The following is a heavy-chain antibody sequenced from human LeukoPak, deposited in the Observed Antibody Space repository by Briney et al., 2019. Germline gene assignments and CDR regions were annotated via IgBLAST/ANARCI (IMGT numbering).Heavy chain of an antibody. CDR3: ARGPVRDYSNY. J-gene: IGHJ4*02. V-gene: IGHV4-31*03. D-gene: IGHD4-11*01. CDR1: GVSISSGGYY. CDR2: IYYSGST. Sequence: SETLSLTCTVSGVSISSGGYYWSWIRQHPGKGLEWIGYIYYSGSTYYNPSLRSRLTISLDTSSNQFSLKLNSVTAADTAVYYCARGPVRDYSNYWGQGTLVTVSS.